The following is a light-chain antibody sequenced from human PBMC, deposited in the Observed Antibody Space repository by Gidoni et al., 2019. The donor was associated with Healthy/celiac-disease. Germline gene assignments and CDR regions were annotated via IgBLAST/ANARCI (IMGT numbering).Light chain of an antibody. CDR1: SSNIGSNT. Sequence: SVLTQPTSESGTPGQRVPNSCSGSSSNIGSNTVNWYQQLPGTAPQLLIYSNNQRPSGVPDRFSGSKSGTSASLAISGLQSEDEADYYCAAWDDSLNGPNWVFGGGTKLTVL. V-gene: IGLV1-44*01. CDR3: AAWDDSLNGPNWV. CDR2: SNN. J-gene: IGLJ3*02.